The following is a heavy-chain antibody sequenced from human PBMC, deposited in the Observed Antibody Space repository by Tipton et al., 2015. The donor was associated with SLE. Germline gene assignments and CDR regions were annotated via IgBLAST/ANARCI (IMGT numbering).Heavy chain of an antibody. CDR1: GGSFSTNG. CDR2: IIPIIGKP. V-gene: IGHV1-69*06. CDR3: ARGAYYGSGNFPPNF. D-gene: IGHD3-10*01. J-gene: IGHJ4*02. Sequence: QLVQSGAEVKKPGSSVKGSCKASGGSFSTNGISWVRQARQAPGQGFEWLGGIIPIIGKPNYAQKFQGRVTLTADKSTSTVYMELSSLKSDDTAVYYCARGAYYGSGNFPPNFWGQGTLVTVSS.